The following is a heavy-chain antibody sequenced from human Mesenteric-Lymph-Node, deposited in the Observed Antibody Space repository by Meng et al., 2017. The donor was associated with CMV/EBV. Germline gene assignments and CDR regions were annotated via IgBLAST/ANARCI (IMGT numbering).Heavy chain of an antibody. CDR1: SYS. D-gene: IGHD6-13*01. CDR3: AREGGREGSSWYIEETGWFDP. V-gene: IGHV3-7*01. Sequence: SYSMNWVRQAPGKGLEWVANIKQDGSEKYYVDSVKGRFTISRDNAKNSLYLQMNSLRAEDTAVYYCAREGGREGSSWYIEETGWFDPWGQGTLVTVSS. J-gene: IGHJ5*02. CDR2: IKQDGSEK.